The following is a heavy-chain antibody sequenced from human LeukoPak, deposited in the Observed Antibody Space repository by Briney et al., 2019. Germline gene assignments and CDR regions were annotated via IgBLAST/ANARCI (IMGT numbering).Heavy chain of an antibody. J-gene: IGHJ4*02. CDR2: IIPIFGTA. CDR3: ARGYSSSSGLYN. V-gene: IGHV1-69*05. D-gene: IGHD6-6*01. Sequence: SVKVSCKASGGTFSSYAISWVRQAPGQGLEWMGGIIPIFGTANYAQKFQGRVTITTDESTSTAYMELSSLRSEDTAVYYCARGYSSSSGLYNWGQGTLVTVSS. CDR1: GGTFSSYA.